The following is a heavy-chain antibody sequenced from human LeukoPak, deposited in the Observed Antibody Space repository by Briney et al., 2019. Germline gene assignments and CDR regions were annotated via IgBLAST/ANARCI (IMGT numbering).Heavy chain of an antibody. CDR1: GFTFTSYS. Sequence: GSLRLSCAVSGFTFTSYSMNWVRQAPGKGLEWGASISSSSSYINYADSLKGRFTISRDNAKNSLYLQRNSLRAEDTAVCDCATNSRRPPHGMDVCGEGTTATLPS. CDR3: ATNSRRPPHGMDV. D-gene: IGHD6-13*01. CDR2: ISSSSSYI. V-gene: IGHV3-21*01. J-gene: IGHJ6*01.